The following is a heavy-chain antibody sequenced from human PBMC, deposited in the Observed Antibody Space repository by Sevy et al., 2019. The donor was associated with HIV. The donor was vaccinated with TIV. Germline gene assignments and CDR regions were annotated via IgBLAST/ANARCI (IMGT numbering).Heavy chain of an antibody. V-gene: IGHV3-21*06. CDR2: ISGSGNYI. Sequence: GGSLRLSCAASAFTFSSYNMNWVRQAPGKGLEWVSCISGSGNYIYYAESLKGRFIISRDNAKNTLYLQMNSLRADDTAVYYCARGPPDGSYDYFDYWGQGTLVTVSS. CDR1: AFTFSSYN. J-gene: IGHJ4*02. D-gene: IGHD1-26*01. CDR3: ARGPPDGSYDYFDY.